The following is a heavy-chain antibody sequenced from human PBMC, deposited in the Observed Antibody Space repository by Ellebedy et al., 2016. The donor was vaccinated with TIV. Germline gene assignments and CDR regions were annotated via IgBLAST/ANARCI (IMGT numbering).Heavy chain of an antibody. CDR3: ARGGTDSDVGDY. V-gene: IGHV3-23*01. Sequence: GESLKISCAASGFTFSSYAMSWVRQAPGKGLEWVSAISGSGGSTYYADSVKGRFTISRDNSKNTLYLQMNSLRAEDTAVYYCARGGTDSDVGDYWGQGTLVTVSS. J-gene: IGHJ4*02. CDR2: ISGSGGST. D-gene: IGHD1-1*01. CDR1: GFTFSSYA.